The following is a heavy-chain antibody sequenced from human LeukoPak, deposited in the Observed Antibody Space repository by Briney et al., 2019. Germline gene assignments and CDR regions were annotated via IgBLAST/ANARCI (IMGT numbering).Heavy chain of an antibody. D-gene: IGHD3-10*01. Sequence: NPSQTLSLTCTVSGGSISSGDYYWSWIRQPPGKGLEWIGYIYYSGSTYYNPSLKSRVTISVDTSKNQFSLKLSSVTAADTAVYYCARGVDMVRGVNYFDYWGQGTLVTVSS. CDR3: ARGVDMVRGVNYFDY. CDR2: IYYSGST. CDR1: GGSISSGDYY. V-gene: IGHV4-30-4*01. J-gene: IGHJ4*02.